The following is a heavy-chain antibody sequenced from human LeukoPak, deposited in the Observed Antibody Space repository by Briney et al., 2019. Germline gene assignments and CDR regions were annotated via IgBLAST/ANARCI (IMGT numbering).Heavy chain of an antibody. J-gene: IGHJ4*02. V-gene: IGHV3-7*01. Sequence: GGSLRLSCAASGFTFSSYSMNWVRQAPGKGLEWVANIKEDGSEKNYVDSVKGRFTISRDNAKNSLCLQMTSLRAEDTAVYYCARDRRYYYDTSGGFDRWGQGTLVTVSS. CDR2: IKEDGSEK. CDR1: GFTFSSYS. CDR3: ARDRRYYYDTSGGFDR. D-gene: IGHD3-22*01.